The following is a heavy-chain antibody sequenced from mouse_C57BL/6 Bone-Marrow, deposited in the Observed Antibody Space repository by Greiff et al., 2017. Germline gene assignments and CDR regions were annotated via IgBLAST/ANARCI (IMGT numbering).Heavy chain of an antibody. CDR1: GYTFTSYW. V-gene: IGHV1-50*01. D-gene: IGHD2-4*01. J-gene: IGHJ2*01. Sequence: VKLQQPGAELVKPGASVKLSCKASGYTFTSYWMQWVKQRPGQGLEWIGEIDPSDSYTNYNQKFKGKATLTVDTSSSTAYMQLSSLTSEDSAVYYCARGYYDYDGYYFDYWGQGTTLTVSS. CDR2: IDPSDSYT. CDR3: ARGYYDYDGYYFDY.